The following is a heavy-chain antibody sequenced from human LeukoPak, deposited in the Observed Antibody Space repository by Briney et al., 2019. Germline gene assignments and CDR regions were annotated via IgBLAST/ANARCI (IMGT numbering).Heavy chain of an antibody. V-gene: IGHV3-23*01. Sequence: GGSLRLSCAASGFTFNNYGMSWVRQAPGKGLQLVSATSRSGDSTYYADSVKGRFTISRDNSKNTLYLQINSLRAEDTAVYYCTNRPGWFDPWGQGTLVTVSS. CDR1: GFTFNNYG. CDR3: TNRPGWFDP. D-gene: IGHD1-14*01. CDR2: TSRSGDST. J-gene: IGHJ5*02.